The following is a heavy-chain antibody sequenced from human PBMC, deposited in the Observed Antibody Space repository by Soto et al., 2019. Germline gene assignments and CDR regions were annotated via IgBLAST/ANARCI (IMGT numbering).Heavy chain of an antibody. CDR2: IIPILGIA. D-gene: IGHD4-17*01. J-gene: IGHJ4*02. CDR1: GGTFSSYT. Sequence: QVQLVQSGAEVKKPGSSVKVSCKASGGTFSSYTISWVRQAPGQGLEWMGRIIPILGIANYAQKFQGRVTITADKSTSTAYMELSSLRSEDTAVYYCARDRFDYGATQGDFDYWGQGTLVTVSS. V-gene: IGHV1-69*08. CDR3: ARDRFDYGATQGDFDY.